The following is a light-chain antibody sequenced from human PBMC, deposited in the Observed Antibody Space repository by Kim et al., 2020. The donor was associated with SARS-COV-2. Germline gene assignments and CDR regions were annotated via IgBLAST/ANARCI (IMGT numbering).Light chain of an antibody. CDR3: AGWDDSLNAEV. CDR2: KNT. J-gene: IGLJ3*02. Sequence: ELTQPPSVSGTPGQRVTISCSGSSSNLGTNSVHWYQQFPGTAPKVLIYKNTQRPSGVPDRFSGSKSGTSASLAISGLQSEDEGDYYCAGWDDSLNAEVFGGGTQLTVL. V-gene: IGLV1-44*01. CDR1: SSNLGTNS.